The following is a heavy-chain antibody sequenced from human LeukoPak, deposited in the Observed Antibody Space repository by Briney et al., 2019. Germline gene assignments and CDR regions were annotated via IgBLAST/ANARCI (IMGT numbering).Heavy chain of an antibody. CDR2: FDPEDGET. D-gene: IGHD6-13*01. CDR1: GYTLTELS. Sequence: GASVKVSCKVSGYTLTELSMHWVRQAPGKGLEWMAGFDPEDGETIYAQKFQGRVTMTEDTSTDTAYMELSSLRSEDTAVYYCATVGAAAGTGYFDYWGLGTLVTVSS. V-gene: IGHV1-24*01. CDR3: ATVGAAAGTGYFDY. J-gene: IGHJ4*02.